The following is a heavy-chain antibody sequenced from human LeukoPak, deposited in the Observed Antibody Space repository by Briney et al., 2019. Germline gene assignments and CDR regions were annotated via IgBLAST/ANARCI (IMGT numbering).Heavy chain of an antibody. J-gene: IGHJ4*02. V-gene: IGHV3-30-3*01. CDR1: GFTFSTNA. Sequence: PGGSLRLSCAAYGFTFSTNAMHWVRQAPGKGLERVSVISYDGDYKKYTDSVKGRFTISRDNSKNTLYLQMNSLIAEDTALYNCAVERSGSSPSDWGQGTLVTVSS. CDR3: AVERSGSSPSD. D-gene: IGHD3-3*01. CDR2: ISYDGDYK.